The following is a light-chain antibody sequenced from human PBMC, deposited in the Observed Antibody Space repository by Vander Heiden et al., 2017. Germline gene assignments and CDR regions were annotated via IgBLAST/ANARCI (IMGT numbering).Light chain of an antibody. CDR3: QQNDNLPPFT. CDR2: RAS. Sequence: DIQLTQSPSSLSASVGDRITIPCQASQDIGTFLNWYQHKPGKAPKLLISRASDLASGVPSRFLGSGSESYFTLTISSLQPEDIATYYCQQNDNLPPFTFGQGTKLE. J-gene: IGKJ2*01. V-gene: IGKV1-33*01. CDR1: QDIGTF.